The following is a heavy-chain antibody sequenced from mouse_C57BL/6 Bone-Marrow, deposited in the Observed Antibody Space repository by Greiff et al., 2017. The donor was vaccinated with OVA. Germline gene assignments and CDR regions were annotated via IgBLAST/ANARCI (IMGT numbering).Heavy chain of an antibody. J-gene: IGHJ3*01. D-gene: IGHD1-1*01. Sequence: QVQLQQSGPELVKPGASVKISCKASGYAFSSSWMNWVKQRPGQGLEWIGRIYPGDGDTNYTGKFKGKATLTADKSSSTAYMQLSSLTSEDSAVYFCARGEIFCYYGTQFAYWGQGTLVTVSA. CDR1: GYAFSSSW. CDR2: IYPGDGDT. CDR3: ARGEIFCYYGTQFAY. V-gene: IGHV1-82*01.